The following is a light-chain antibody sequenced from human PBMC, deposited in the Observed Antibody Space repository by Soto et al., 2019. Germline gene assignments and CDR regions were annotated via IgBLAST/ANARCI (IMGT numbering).Light chain of an antibody. V-gene: IGLV2-14*01. CDR3: CSYTTSSTLV. CDR2: DVS. Sequence: QSALTQPASVSGSPGQSITISCTGTSSDVGGYNYVSWYQQHPGKVPKLMIYDVSNRPSGVFNRFSGSKSGNTASLTISGLQAEDEADYYCCSYTTSSTLVFGGGTKLTVL. CDR1: SSDVGGYNY. J-gene: IGLJ2*01.